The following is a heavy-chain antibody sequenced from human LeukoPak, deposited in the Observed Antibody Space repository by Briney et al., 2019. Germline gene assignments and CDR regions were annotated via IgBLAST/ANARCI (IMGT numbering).Heavy chain of an antibody. J-gene: IGHJ6*03. CDR2: IYYTGST. D-gene: IGHD6-19*01. Sequence: PSETLSLTCTVSGGSLRSSYYWGWIRQPPGKGLEGIGSIYYTGSTYYIPPLKSRVTISVDTSKNQFFLKLISVTAADTAVYYCARISSDWPHYYMDVWGKGTTVTVSS. CDR1: GGSLRSSYY. V-gene: IGHV4-39*01. CDR3: ARISSDWPHYYMDV.